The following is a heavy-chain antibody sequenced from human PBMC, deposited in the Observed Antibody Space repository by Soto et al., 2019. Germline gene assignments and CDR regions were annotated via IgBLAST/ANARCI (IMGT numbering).Heavy chain of an antibody. CDR1: GFTFSSYS. CDR2: IXSSSSXI. Sequence: GXSRRLSCAASGFTFSSYSMNWVRQAPGXGLEWVSYIXSSSSXISYEEYVKGRXAISRDNSXNTVFLQMKGLRHDDTDLYYCVRMTSMMYSFDHWGKGAQVTVSS. CDR3: VRMTSMMYSFDH. V-gene: IGHV3-48*02. J-gene: IGHJ4*02. D-gene: IGHD4-17*01.